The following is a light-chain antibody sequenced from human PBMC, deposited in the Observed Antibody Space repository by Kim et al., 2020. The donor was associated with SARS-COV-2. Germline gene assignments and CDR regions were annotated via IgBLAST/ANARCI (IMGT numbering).Light chain of an antibody. CDR2: GAS. V-gene: IGKV3D-7*01. J-gene: IGKJ4*01. CDR1: QSISSNY. Sequence: SPGERATLSCRASQSISSNYLSWYQHKPGQAPRRLIYGASTRATGVPARFSGSGSGTDFTLTISGLQPEDFAVYYCQQDHTLPVTFGGGTKVDIK. CDR3: QQDHTLPVT.